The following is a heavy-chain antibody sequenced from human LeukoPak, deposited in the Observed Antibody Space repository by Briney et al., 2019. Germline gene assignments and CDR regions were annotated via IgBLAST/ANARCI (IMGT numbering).Heavy chain of an antibody. CDR1: GGTFSSYD. CDR3: ARVSIAAVWYYFDY. Sequence: SVKVSCKASGGTFSSYDISWVRQAPGQGLEGMGGIIPTFGTANYAQKSQGRVTITADESTSTAHMELSSLRSEDTAVYYCARVSIAAVWYYFDYWGQGTLVTVSS. D-gene: IGHD6-13*01. J-gene: IGHJ4*02. V-gene: IGHV1-69*01. CDR2: IIPTFGTA.